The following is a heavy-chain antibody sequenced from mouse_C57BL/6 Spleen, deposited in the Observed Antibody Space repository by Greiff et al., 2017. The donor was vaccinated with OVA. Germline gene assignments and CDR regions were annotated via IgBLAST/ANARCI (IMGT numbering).Heavy chain of an antibody. CDR1: GYTFTSYW. CDR3: AREKAYYDYGDWYFDV. CDR2: IYPGSGST. J-gene: IGHJ1*03. D-gene: IGHD2-4*01. V-gene: IGHV1-55*01. Sequence: VQLQQPGAELVKPGASVKMSCKASGYTFTSYWITWVKQRPGQGLEWIGDIYPGSGSTNYNEKFKSKATLTVDTSSSTAYMQLSSLTSEDSAVYYCAREKAYYDYGDWYFDVWGTGTTVTVSS.